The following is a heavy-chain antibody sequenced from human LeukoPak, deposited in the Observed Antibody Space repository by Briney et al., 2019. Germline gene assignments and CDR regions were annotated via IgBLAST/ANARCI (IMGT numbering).Heavy chain of an antibody. Sequence: PSETLSLTCKVSGGSIGSSGFYWGWIRQPPGKGLEWIGSIYYPESTHYNPSLESRVTISVDTSKYQVSLTLSSVTATDTAVYYCVRHVSSGGDYYNGLDFWGQGTTVTVSS. CDR3: VRHVSSGGDYYNGLDF. CDR1: GGSIGSSGFY. J-gene: IGHJ6*02. D-gene: IGHD6-19*01. V-gene: IGHV4-39*01. CDR2: IYYPEST.